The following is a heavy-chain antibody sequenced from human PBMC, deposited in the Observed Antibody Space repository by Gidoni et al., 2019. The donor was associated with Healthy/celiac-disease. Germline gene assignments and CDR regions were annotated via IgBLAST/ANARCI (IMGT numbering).Heavy chain of an antibody. Sequence: EVQLVQCGAEVKKPAEALKIYWKGSGDSVTSYWIGWVRQMPGKGLEWMGTIYPGDSYTRYSPSFQVQVTISAYKAISTAYLQWSSLKASDTAMYYCAREGECGGDPYGMDVWGQGTTVTVSS. D-gene: IGHD2-21*02. CDR3: AREGECGGDPYGMDV. J-gene: IGHJ6*02. V-gene: IGHV5-51*01. CDR1: GDSVTSYW. CDR2: IYPGDSYT.